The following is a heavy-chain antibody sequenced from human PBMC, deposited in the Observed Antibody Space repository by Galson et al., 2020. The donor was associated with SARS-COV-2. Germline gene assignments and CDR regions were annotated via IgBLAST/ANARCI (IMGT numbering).Heavy chain of an antibody. V-gene: IGHV3-30*18. D-gene: IGHD3-22*01. Sequence: LSLTCVASGFTFSNYAMHWVRQAPGKGLEWVAIISYDGNNKYADSVKGRFTISRDNSKNTLYLQMNSLRPEDTAVYYCAKETADYDSSNFDFWGQGTLVTVSS. CDR1: GFTFSNYA. CDR2: ISYDGNNK. J-gene: IGHJ4*02. CDR3: AKETADYDSSNFDF.